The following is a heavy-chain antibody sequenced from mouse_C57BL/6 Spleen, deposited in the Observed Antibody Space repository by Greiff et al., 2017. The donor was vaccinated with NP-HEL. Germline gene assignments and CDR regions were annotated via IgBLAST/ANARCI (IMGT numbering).Heavy chain of an antibody. CDR3: ARARGYYAMDY. J-gene: IGHJ4*01. V-gene: IGHV7-3*01. CDR2: ISNKASGYTS. CDR1: GFTFTDYY. Sequence: EVQVVESGGGLVQPGGSLSLSCAASGFTFTDYYMSWVRQPPGKALEWLGFISNKASGYTSEYSASVKGRFTISRDNSQSILYLQMNALGAEDSATYYCARARGYYAMDYWGQGTSVTVSS.